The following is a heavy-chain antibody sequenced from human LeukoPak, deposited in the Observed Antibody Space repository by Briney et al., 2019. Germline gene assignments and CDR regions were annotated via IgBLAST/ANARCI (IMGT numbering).Heavy chain of an antibody. D-gene: IGHD3-3*02. Sequence: GESLKISCKGSGYRFTNYWIGWVRQMPGKGLEWMGIIYPSDSDTRYSPSFQGQVTITADKSISTAYLQWSSLKASDTAMYYCARLVVGIEFMEWLSSLDYWGQGTLVTVSS. CDR3: ARLVVGIEFMEWLSSLDY. CDR1: GYRFTNYW. J-gene: IGHJ4*02. CDR2: IYPSDSDT. V-gene: IGHV5-51*01.